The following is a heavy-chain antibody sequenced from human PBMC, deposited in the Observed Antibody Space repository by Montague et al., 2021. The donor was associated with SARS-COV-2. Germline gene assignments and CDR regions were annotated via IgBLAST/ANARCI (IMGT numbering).Heavy chain of an antibody. CDR3: ARLKRYFDSSGSPSAFDF. CDR2: IYYTGNT. D-gene: IGHD3-22*01. CDR1: GGSITNNIDY. J-gene: IGHJ3*01. V-gene: IGHV4-39*02. Sequence: SETLSLTCTVSGGSITNNIDYWAWIRQPPGKGLEWIGSIYYTGNTYHNPTLKSRVTISVVTSKNHFTLKLSSVAAAETAEYYCARLKRYFDSSGSPSAFDFWGQGTKVTVSS.